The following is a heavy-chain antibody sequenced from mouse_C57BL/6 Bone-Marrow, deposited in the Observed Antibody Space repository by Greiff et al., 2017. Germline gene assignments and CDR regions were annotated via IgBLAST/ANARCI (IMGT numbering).Heavy chain of an antibody. J-gene: IGHJ4*01. CDR2: IYPGNSDT. CDR3: TREGEANYYGSSYEAMDY. CDR1: GYTFTSYW. Sequence: EVQLQQSGTVLARPGASVKMSCKTSGYTFTSYWMHWVKQRPGQGLEWIGAIYPGNSDTSYNQKFKGKAKLTAVTSASTAYMELSSLTNEDSAVYYCTREGEANYYGSSYEAMDYWGQGTSVTVSS. V-gene: IGHV1-5*01. D-gene: IGHD1-1*01.